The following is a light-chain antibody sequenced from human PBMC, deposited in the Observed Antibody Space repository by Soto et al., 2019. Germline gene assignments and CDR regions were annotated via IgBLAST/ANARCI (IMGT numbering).Light chain of an antibody. CDR3: HQYGSLPIT. V-gene: IGKV1-33*01. J-gene: IGKJ5*01. CDR2: DAS. CDR1: QDIGNF. Sequence: DIQMTQSPSSLSASIGERVTISCQASQDIGNFLNWYQQKPGKAPYLLIYDASNLDTGVSSRFSGRGSVRQFSITITSLQPDDVATYFCHQYGSLPITFGQGTRLDIK.